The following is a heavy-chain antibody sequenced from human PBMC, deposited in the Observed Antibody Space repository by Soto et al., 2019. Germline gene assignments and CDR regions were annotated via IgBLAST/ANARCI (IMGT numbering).Heavy chain of an antibody. D-gene: IGHD3-10*01. J-gene: IGHJ4*02. CDR1: GFTFKNNG. CDR3: AKDISWFGELLALRPTDY. CDR2: ISYHGNNQ. Sequence: GGSLRLSCAASGFTFKNNGMHWVRQAPGKGLEWVAIISYHGNNQYYADSVKGRFTISRDNSNNTLYLEMNSLRAEDTAVYYCAKDISWFGELLALRPTDYWGQGTLVTVSS. V-gene: IGHV3-30*18.